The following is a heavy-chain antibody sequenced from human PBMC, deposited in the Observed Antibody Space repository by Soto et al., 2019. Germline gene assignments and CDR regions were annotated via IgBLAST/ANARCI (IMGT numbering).Heavy chain of an antibody. CDR2: IYYSGST. D-gene: IGHD3-10*01. CDR3: ARHISERRYNWFDP. V-gene: IGHV4-39*01. Sequence: TLSLTFTVSGGSISSSSYYWGWIRQPPGKGLEWIGSIYYSGSTYYNPSLKSRVTISVDTSKNQFSLKLSSVTAADTAVYYCARHISERRYNWFDPWGQGTLVTVSS. J-gene: IGHJ5*02. CDR1: GGSISSSSYY.